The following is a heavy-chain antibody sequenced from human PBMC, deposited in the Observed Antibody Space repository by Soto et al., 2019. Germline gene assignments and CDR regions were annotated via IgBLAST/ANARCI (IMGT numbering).Heavy chain of an antibody. CDR1: GFTFSSYS. V-gene: IGHV3-48*02. D-gene: IGHD3-10*01. CDR3: ARDRGVFLWFGDSRGHINHMDV. J-gene: IGHJ6*02. Sequence: PGGSLRLSCAASGFTFSSYSMNWVRQAPGKGLEWVSYISSSSSTIYYADSVKDRFTISRDNAKNSLYLQMNSLRDEDTAVYYCARDRGVFLWFGDSRGHINHMDVWGQGTTVTVSS. CDR2: ISSSSSTI.